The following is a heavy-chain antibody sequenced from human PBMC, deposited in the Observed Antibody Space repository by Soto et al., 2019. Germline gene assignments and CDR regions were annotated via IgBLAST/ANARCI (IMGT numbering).Heavy chain of an antibody. V-gene: IGHV3-15*01. D-gene: IGHD2-21*02. Sequence: EVQLVESGGGLVKPGGSLRLSCAASGFTFSNAWMSWVRQAPGKGLEWVGRIKSKTDGGTTDYAAPVKGRFTISRDDSKNTLYLQMNSLKTEDTAVYYCARDRLAYCGGDCYSCYDYWGQGTLVTVSS. J-gene: IGHJ4*02. CDR2: IKSKTDGGTT. CDR3: ARDRLAYCGGDCYSCYDY. CDR1: GFTFSNAW.